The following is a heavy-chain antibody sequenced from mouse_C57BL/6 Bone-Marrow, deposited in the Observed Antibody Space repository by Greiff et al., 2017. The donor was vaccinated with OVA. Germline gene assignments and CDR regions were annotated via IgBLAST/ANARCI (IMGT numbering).Heavy chain of an antibody. Sequence: QVQLQQSGAELVRPGASVTLSCKASGYTFTDYEMHWVKQTPVHGLEWIGAIDPETGGTAYNQKFKGKAILTADKSSSPAYMELRSLTSEDSAVYYRTIKGSDGSKDYFDYWGQGTTLTVSS. D-gene: IGHD1-1*01. J-gene: IGHJ2*01. V-gene: IGHV1-15*01. CDR1: GYTFTDYE. CDR3: TIKGSDGSKDYFDY. CDR2: IDPETGGT.